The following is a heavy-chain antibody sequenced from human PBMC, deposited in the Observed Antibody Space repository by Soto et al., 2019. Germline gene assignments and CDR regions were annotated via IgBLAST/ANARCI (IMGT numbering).Heavy chain of an antibody. CDR2: IYYSGST. CDR3: ARDLRRTAARRGGYFDY. CDR1: GGSISSGGYY. V-gene: IGHV4-31*03. D-gene: IGHD6-6*01. J-gene: IGHJ4*02. Sequence: SLTCTVSGGSISSGGYYWSWIRQHPGKGLEWIGYIYYSGSTYYNPSLKSRVTISVDTSKNQFSLKLSSVTAADTAVYYCARDLRRTAARRGGYFDYWGQGTLVTVSS.